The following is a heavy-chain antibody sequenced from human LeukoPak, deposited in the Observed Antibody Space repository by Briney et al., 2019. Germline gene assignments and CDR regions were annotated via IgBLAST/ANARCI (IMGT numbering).Heavy chain of an antibody. CDR3: ARGPYSYDSSGAFDI. Sequence: SETLSLTCTVSGYSISSGYYWGWIRQPPGKGLEWIGITYHTGSMYYNPSLKSRVIISVDTAKNQFSLKLSSVTAADTAVYFCARGPYSYDSSGAFDIWGQGTMVTVSS. D-gene: IGHD3-22*01. CDR2: TYHTGSM. V-gene: IGHV4-38-2*02. J-gene: IGHJ3*02. CDR1: GYSISSGYY.